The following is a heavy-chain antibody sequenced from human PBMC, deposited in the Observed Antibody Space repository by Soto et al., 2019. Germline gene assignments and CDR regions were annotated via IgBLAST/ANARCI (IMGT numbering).Heavy chain of an antibody. CDR1: GYTFTNYA. V-gene: IGHV1-3*01. D-gene: IGHD6-13*01. CDR3: ARGSEPAYSTWYINGDY. Sequence: QVQLVQSGAEVKKPGASVKVSCKTSGYTFTNYAIHWVRQAPGQRLEWMGWINAGNGNTEYSQKFQGRVTITRDTSASITYMELNSLRFEDTAVYYCARGSEPAYSTWYINGDYWGQGTLVTVSS. J-gene: IGHJ4*02. CDR2: INAGNGNT.